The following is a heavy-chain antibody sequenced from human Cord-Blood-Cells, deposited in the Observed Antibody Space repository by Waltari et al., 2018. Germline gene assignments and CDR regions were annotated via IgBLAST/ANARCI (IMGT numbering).Heavy chain of an antibody. CDR2: MNPNSGNT. CDR3: ARTTGDQDAFDI. D-gene: IGHD7-27*01. J-gene: IGHJ3*02. Sequence: VQLVQSGAEVKKPGASVKVSGTASGNTFTSYDINWVRQATVQGLEWMGWMNPNSGNTGYAQKFQGRVTMTRNTSISTAYMELSSLRSEDTAVYYCARTTGDQDAFDIWGQGTMVTVSS. V-gene: IGHV1-8*01. CDR1: GNTFTSYD.